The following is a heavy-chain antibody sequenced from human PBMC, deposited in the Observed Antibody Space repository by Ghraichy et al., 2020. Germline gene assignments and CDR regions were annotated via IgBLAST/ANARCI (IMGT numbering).Heavy chain of an antibody. V-gene: IGHV2-5*02. CDR2: IYWDDDK. J-gene: IGHJ5*02. CDR1: GFSLSTGRVG. Sequence: SGPTLVKPTQTLTLTCTFSGFSLSTGRVGVGWIRQPPGKALEWLAVIYWDDDKRYSPSLKSRLTITKDTSKNQVVLTMTNMDPVDTPTYYCAHRASHWGYTWFDPWGQGTLVTVSS. D-gene: IGHD7-27*01. CDR3: AHRASHWGYTWFDP.